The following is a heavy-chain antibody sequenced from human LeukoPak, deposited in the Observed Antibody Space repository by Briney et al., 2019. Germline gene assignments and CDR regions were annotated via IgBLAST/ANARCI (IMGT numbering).Heavy chain of an antibody. CDR2: ISYDGSNK. CDR1: GFTFSSYA. J-gene: IGHJ6*02. D-gene: IGHD5-18*01. V-gene: IGHV3-30-3*01. CDR3: ARPLDTAMDPYYYYGMDV. Sequence: PGGSLRLSCAASGFTFSSYAMHWVRQAPGKGLEWVAVISYDGSNKYYADSMKGRFTISRDNSKNTLYLQMNSLRAEDTAVYYCARPLDTAMDPYYYYGMDVWGQGTTVTVSS.